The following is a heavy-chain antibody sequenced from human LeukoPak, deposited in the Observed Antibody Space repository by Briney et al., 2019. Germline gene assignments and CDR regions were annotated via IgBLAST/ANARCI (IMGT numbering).Heavy chain of an antibody. CDR2: INHSGST. Sequence: PSETLSLTCAVYGGSFSGYYWSWIRQPPGKGLEWIGEINHSGSTNYNPSLKSRVTISVDTSKNQFSLKLSSVTAADTAVYYCARGGTGRYPTVTTSFDYWGQGTLVTVSS. CDR1: GGSFSGYY. J-gene: IGHJ4*02. CDR3: ARGGTGRYPTVTTSFDY. D-gene: IGHD4-17*01. V-gene: IGHV4-34*01.